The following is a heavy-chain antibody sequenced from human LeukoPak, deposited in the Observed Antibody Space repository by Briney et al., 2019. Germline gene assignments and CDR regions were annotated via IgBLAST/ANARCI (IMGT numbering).Heavy chain of an antibody. Sequence: PGGTLRLSCAASRFTFSNYCMNWVRQTPGKGLEWVSAISGSGDRTYHADSVKGRFTISRDNSKNMLYLQMNSLRAEDTALYYCAKDGDISVNLEVISYFDSWGQGTLVTVSS. V-gene: IGHV3-23*01. D-gene: IGHD3-22*01. CDR1: RFTFSNYC. J-gene: IGHJ4*02. CDR2: ISGSGDRT. CDR3: AKDGDISVNLEVISYFDS.